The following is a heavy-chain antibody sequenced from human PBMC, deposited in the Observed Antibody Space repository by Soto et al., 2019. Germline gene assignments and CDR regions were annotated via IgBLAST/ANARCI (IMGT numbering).Heavy chain of an antibody. CDR2: IKQDVSEK. V-gene: IGHV3-7*01. Sequence: LTLSCAASGFTFSSYWMSWVRHAPGKELEWVANIKQDVSEKYYVDSVKGRFTISRDNAKNSLYLQMNSLRAEDTAVYYCARDSSGSNNWFDPWGQGTLVTVSS. CDR3: ARDSSGSNNWFDP. D-gene: IGHD2-15*01. J-gene: IGHJ5*02. CDR1: GFTFSSYW.